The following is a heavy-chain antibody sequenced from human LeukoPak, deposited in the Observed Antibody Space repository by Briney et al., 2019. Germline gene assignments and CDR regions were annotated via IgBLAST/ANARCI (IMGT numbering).Heavy chain of an antibody. D-gene: IGHD2-15*01. J-gene: IGHJ4*02. CDR1: GFTFSSYA. CDR3: AKDVAVVVVAASLDY. Sequence: PGGSLRLSCAASGFTFSSYAMSWVRQAPGKGLEWVSAISGSGGSTYYADSVKGRFTISRDNSKNTLYLQMNSLRAEDTAVYYCAKDVAVVVVAASLDYWGQGTLVTVSS. CDR2: ISGSGGST. V-gene: IGHV3-23*01.